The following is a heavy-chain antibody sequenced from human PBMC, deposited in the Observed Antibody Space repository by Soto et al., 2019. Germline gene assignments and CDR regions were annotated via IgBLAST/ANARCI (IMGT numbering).Heavy chain of an antibody. J-gene: IGHJ4*02. D-gene: IGHD3-10*01. CDR2: ISGGGTTT. CDR1: GVRFSDHY. V-gene: IGHV3-11*01. CDR3: AGDPYYYGSAF. Sequence: GGSLRLSCAASGVRFSDHYMTWIRQAPGKGLEWVSKISGGGTTTYYADSVKGRFTVSRDNAKNSLYLQMTSLRAEDTAVYYCAGDPYYYGSAFWGQGTLVTVSS.